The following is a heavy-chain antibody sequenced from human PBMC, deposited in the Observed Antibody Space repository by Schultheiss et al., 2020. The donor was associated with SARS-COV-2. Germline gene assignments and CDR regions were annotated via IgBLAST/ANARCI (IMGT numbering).Heavy chain of an antibody. CDR2: INPNSGGT. V-gene: IGHV1-2*02. Sequence: ASVKVSCKASGYTFTGYYMHWVRQAPGQGLEWMGWINPNSGGTNYAQKFQGRVTMTTDTSTSTAYMELRSLRSDDTAVYYCARGRFEATPVDYWGQGTLVTVSS. CDR1: GYTFTGYY. J-gene: IGHJ4*02. D-gene: IGHD5-12*01. CDR3: ARGRFEATPVDY.